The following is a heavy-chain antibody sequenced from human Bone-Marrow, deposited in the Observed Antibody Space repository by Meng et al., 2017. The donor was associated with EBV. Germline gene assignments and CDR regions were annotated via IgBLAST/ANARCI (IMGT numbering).Heavy chain of an antibody. CDR2: ISYDGSNK. D-gene: IGHD3-10*01. J-gene: IGHJ4*02. Sequence: QVHLVESGGGVVHPGWSLRLSCAASGFTFSSYGMHWVRQAPGKGLEWVAVISYDGSNKYYADSVKGRFTISRDNSKNTLYLQMTSLRAEDTAVYYCAKSLMVRGAYFDYWGQGTLVTVSS. V-gene: IGHV3-30*18. CDR1: GFTFSSYG. CDR3: AKSLMVRGAYFDY.